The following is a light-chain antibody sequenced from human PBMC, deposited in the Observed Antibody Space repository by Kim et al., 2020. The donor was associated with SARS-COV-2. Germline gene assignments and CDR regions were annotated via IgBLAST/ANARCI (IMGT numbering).Light chain of an antibody. J-gene: IGKJ4*01. V-gene: IGKV3-15*01. CDR2: GAS. CDR1: QSVNSN. Sequence: GFQGKKATPSGRAGQSVNSNLASYQQLPGQGPRLLIYGASTRATGIAARVSGSGSGTEFTLTLSSLQSEDFALYNCQQYDDMPLTFGGGTKVDSK. CDR3: QQYDDMPLT.